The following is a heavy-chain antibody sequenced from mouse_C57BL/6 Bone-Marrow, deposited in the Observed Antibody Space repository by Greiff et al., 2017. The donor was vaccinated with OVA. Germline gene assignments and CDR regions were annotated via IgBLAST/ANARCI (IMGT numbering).Heavy chain of an antibody. CDR3: ARDYSNPTGFAY. CDR1: GYTFTDYY. Sequence: EVQLQQSGPVLVKPGASVKMSCKASGYTFTDYYMNWVKQSHGKSLEWIGVINPYNGGTSYNQKFKGKATLTVDKSSSTAYMELNSLTSEDSAVYYCARDYSNPTGFAYWGQGTLVTVSA. J-gene: IGHJ3*01. CDR2: INPYNGGT. V-gene: IGHV1-19*01. D-gene: IGHD2-5*01.